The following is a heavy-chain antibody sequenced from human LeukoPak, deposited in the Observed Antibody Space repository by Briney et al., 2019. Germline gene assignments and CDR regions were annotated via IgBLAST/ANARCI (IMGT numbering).Heavy chain of an antibody. CDR3: ARGILTGYDY. CDR1: GGSISSYY. Sequence: PSETLSFTCTDSGGSISSYYWSWIRQPPGKGLERIGYIYYSGSTNYNPSLKSRVTISVDTSKNQFSLKLSSVTAADTAVYYCARGILTGYDYWGQGTLVTVSS. D-gene: IGHD3-9*01. J-gene: IGHJ4*02. V-gene: IGHV4-59*01. CDR2: IYYSGST.